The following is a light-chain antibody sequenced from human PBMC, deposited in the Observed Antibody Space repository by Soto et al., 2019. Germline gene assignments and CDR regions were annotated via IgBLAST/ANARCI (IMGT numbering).Light chain of an antibody. CDR1: SSNIGTNT. V-gene: IGLV1-44*01. CDR2: NNN. Sequence: QSVLTQPPSASGTPGQRVTISCSGSSSNIGTNTVNWYQQLPGTAPKLLIYNNNQRPSGVPARFSGSKSGTSASLAIGGLQPEDEADYYCAAWDDILNGVVFGGGTKLTVL. CDR3: AAWDDILNGVV. J-gene: IGLJ2*01.